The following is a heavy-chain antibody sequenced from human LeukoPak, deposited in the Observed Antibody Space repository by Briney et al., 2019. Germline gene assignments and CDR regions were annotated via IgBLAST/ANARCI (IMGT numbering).Heavy chain of an antibody. V-gene: IGHV3-21*01. CDR1: GFTFSSYS. CDR2: ISSSSSYI. D-gene: IGHD6-13*01. Sequence: GGSLRLSCAASGFTFSSYSMNWVRQAPGKGLEWVSSISSSSSYIYYADSVKGRFTISRDNAKNSLYLQMNSLRAEDTAVYYCAKDLRGHSSRNNWFDPWGQGTLVTVSS. J-gene: IGHJ5*02. CDR3: AKDLRGHSSRNNWFDP.